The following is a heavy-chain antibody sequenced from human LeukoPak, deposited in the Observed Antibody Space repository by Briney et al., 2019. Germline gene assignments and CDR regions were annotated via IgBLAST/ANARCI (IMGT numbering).Heavy chain of an antibody. Sequence: GGSLRLSCAASGFTFDDYGMSWVRQAPGKGLEWVSGINWNGGSTGYADSMKGRFTISRDNSKNTLYLQMNSLRAEDTAVYYCAKGGRYHPDWGQGTLVTVSS. V-gene: IGHV3-20*04. CDR3: AKGGRYHPD. CDR2: INWNGGST. CDR1: GFTFDDYG. D-gene: IGHD1-26*01. J-gene: IGHJ4*02.